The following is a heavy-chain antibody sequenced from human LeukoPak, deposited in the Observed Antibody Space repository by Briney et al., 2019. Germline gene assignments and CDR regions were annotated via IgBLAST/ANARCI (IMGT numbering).Heavy chain of an antibody. CDR2: IRKDGSNN. J-gene: IGHJ5*02. V-gene: IGHV3-30*02. CDR1: GFTFSNYG. D-gene: IGHD3-16*01. Sequence: GGSLRLSCAASGFTFSNYGMHWVRQAPGKGLDWVAFIRKDGSNNYYADSVKGRFTISRDDAKNSLYLQMNSLRAEDTAVYFCARRTGGHWFDPWGQGTLVTVSS. CDR3: ARRTGGHWFDP.